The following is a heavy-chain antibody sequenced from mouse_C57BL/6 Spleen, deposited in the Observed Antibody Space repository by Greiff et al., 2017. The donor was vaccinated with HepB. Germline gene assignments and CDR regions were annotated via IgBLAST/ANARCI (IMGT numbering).Heavy chain of an antibody. CDR1: GFTFSSYG. J-gene: IGHJ1*03. V-gene: IGHV5-6*01. Sequence: EVKLVESGGDLVKPGGSLKLSCAASGFTFSSYGMSWVRQTPDKRLEWVATISSGGSYTYYPDSVKGRFTISRDNAKNTLYLQMSSLKSEDTAMYYCAREVITTVVGGYFDVWGTGTTVTVSS. CDR2: ISSGGSYT. CDR3: AREVITTVVGGYFDV. D-gene: IGHD1-1*01.